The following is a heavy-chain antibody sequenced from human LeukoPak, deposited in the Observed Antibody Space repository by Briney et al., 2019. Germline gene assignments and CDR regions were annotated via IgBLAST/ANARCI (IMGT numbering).Heavy chain of an antibody. CDR1: GYTFTGYY. V-gene: IGHV1-2*02. CDR2: INPNSGGT. D-gene: IGHD6-19*01. J-gene: IGHJ5*02. CDR3: ARESLRGSGWYWFDP. Sequence: RASVKVSCKASGYTFTGYYMQWVRQAPGQGLEWMGWINPNSGGTNYAQKFQGRVTMTRDTSISTAYMELSRLKSDDTAVYYCARESLRGSGWYWFDPWGQGTLVTVSS.